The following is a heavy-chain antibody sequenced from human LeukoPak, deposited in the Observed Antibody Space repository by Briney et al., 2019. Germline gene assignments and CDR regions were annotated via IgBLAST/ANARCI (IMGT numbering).Heavy chain of an antibody. J-gene: IGHJ4*02. V-gene: IGHV1-69*05. D-gene: IGHD3-22*01. CDR3: ASCNYYDSSGYYPYYFDH. CDR2: IIPIFGTA. Sequence: GASVKVSCKASGGTFSSYAISWVRQAPGQGLEWMGGIIPIFGTANYAQKFQGRVTITTDESTSTAYMELSSLRSEDTAVYYCASCNYYDSSGYYPYYFDHWGQGTLVTVSS. CDR1: GGTFSSYA.